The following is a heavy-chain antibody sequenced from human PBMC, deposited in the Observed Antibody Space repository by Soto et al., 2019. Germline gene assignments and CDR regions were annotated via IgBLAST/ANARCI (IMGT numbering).Heavy chain of an antibody. CDR1: GGSISSSSYY. CDR2: VYYSGST. J-gene: IGHJ3*02. CDR3: ARGCSGGSCKGAFDI. V-gene: IGHV4-39*01. D-gene: IGHD2-15*01. Sequence: PSETLSLTCTVSGGSISSSSYYWGWIRQPPGKGLEWIGSVYYSGSTYFNPSLKSRVTISADTSKNQFSLKLSSVTAADTAVYYCARGCSGGSCKGAFDIWGQGTMVTVSS.